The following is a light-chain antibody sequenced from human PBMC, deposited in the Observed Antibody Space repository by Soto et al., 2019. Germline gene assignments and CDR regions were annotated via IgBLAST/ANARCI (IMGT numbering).Light chain of an antibody. CDR2: DAS. V-gene: IGKV1-5*01. CDR1: QSISSW. J-gene: IGKJ4*01. Sequence: GDRVTITCRASQSISSWLAWYQQKPGKAPKLLIYDASSLESGVPSRFSGSGSGTEFTLTISSLQPDDFAVYYCQHYVNWPLTFGGGTKVESK. CDR3: QHYVNWPLT.